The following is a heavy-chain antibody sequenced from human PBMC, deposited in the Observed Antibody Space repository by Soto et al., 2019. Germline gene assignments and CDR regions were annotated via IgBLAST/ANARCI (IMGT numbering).Heavy chain of an antibody. J-gene: IGHJ5*02. V-gene: IGHV1-69*13. CDR1: CATFISYA. CDR3: ARRTKEFGP. D-gene: IGHD1-7*01. Sequence: SGQVSFKASCATFISYAISWVRQAPGQGLEWMGGIIPIFGTANYAQKFQGRVTITADESTSTAYMELSSLRSEDTAVYYCARRTKEFGPWGHGTLVTVSS. CDR2: IIPIFGTA.